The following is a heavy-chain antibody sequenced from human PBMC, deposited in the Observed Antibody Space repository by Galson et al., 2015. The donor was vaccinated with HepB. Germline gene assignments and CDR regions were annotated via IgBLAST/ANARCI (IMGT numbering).Heavy chain of an antibody. CDR3: ARDGGYSYGFKTYYGMDV. V-gene: IGHV1-2*02. D-gene: IGHD5-18*01. CDR2: INPNSGGT. CDR1: GYTFTGYY. J-gene: IGHJ6*02. Sequence: SVKVSCKASGYTFTGYYMHWVRQAPGQGLEWMGWINPNSGGTNYAQKFQGRVTMTRDTSISTAYMELSRLRSDDTAVYYCARDGGYSYGFKTYYGMDVWGQGTTVTVSS.